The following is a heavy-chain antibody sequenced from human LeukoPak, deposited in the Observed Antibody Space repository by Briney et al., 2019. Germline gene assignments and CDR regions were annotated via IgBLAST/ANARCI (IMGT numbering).Heavy chain of an antibody. V-gene: IGHV3-7*01. CDR2: IKEDGSEK. CDR3: ARDIDSRGYYYGGAFDI. J-gene: IGHJ3*02. D-gene: IGHD3-22*01. CDR1: GFTFSSYS. Sequence: GGSLRLSCAASGFTFSSYSMNWVRQAPGKGLEWVANIKEDGSEKYYVDSVKGRFTISRDNAKNSVYLQMNSLRAEDTAVYYCARDIDSRGYYYGGAFDIWGQGTMVTVSS.